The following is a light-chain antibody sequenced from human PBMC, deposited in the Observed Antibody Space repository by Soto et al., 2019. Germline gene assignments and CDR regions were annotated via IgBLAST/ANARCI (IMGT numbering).Light chain of an antibody. J-gene: IGKJ1*01. CDR2: AAS. CDR1: QSISSY. Sequence: DIQMTHSPSSLSASVVDRVTITCRASQSISSYLNWYQQKPGKAPKLLIYAASSLQSGVTSRFSVSGYVTAITLPISSLQPEDFATYYWQQSYSTPPTFCQGTKVEIK. CDR3: QQSYSTPPT. V-gene: IGKV1-39*01.